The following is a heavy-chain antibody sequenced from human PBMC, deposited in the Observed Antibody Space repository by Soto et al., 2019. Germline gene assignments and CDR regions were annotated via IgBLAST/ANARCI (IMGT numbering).Heavy chain of an antibody. J-gene: IGHJ2*01. CDR1: GGSISSGGYY. D-gene: IGHD2-21*02. V-gene: IGHV4-31*03. Sequence: QVQLQESGPGLVKPSQTLSLTCTVSGGSISSGGYYWSWIRQHPGKGLEWIGYIYYSGSTYYNPSLKGRVTLSVDTSKNQFSLKLSSVTAADTAVYYCARVMRAYCGGDCYPPGWYFDLWGRGTLVTVSS. CDR2: IYYSGST. CDR3: ARVMRAYCGGDCYPPGWYFDL.